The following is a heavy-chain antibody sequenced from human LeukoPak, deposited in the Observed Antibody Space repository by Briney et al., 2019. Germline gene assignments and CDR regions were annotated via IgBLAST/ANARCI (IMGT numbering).Heavy chain of an antibody. V-gene: IGHV3-23*01. D-gene: IGHD6-19*01. CDR3: AKDHIAVAGTPADY. J-gene: IGHJ4*02. Sequence: PGGSLRLSCAASGFTFSSYAMSWVRQAPGKGLEWVSAISGSGGSTYYADSVKGRFTISRDNSKNTLYLRMNSLRAEDTAVYYCAKDHIAVAGTPADYWGQGTLVTVSS. CDR1: GFTFSSYA. CDR2: ISGSGGST.